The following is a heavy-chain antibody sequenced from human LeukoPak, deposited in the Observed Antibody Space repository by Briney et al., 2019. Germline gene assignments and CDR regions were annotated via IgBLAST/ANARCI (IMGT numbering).Heavy chain of an antibody. D-gene: IGHD2-15*01. CDR2: IFGSGGSA. CDR3: GKTTTGYSSGRNPAWPIDY. V-gene: IGHV3-23*01. J-gene: IGHJ4*02. Sequence: GGSLRLSCTASGFTFSSYAMYWVRQSPGKGLEWVSGIFGSGGSAHYADSVKGRFAISRDNSQNTVYLQMNSLRAEDTAVYYCGKTTTGYSSGRNPAWPIDYWGQGTLVSVSS. CDR1: GFTFSSYA.